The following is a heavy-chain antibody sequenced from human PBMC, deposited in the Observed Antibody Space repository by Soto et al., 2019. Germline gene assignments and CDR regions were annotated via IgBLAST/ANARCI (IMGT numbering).Heavy chain of an antibody. CDR1: GGTFSSYA. V-gene: IGHV1-69*13. J-gene: IGHJ4*02. CDR2: IIPIFGTA. Sequence: SVKVSGKASGGTFSSYAISWVRQAPGQGLEWMGGIIPIFGTANYAQKFQGRVTITADESTSTAYMELSSLRSEDTAVYYCARPLPGCGYSCYGPLSYYFDYCCQGTLVTVSS. D-gene: IGHD5-12*01. CDR3: ARPLPGCGYSCYGPLSYYFDY.